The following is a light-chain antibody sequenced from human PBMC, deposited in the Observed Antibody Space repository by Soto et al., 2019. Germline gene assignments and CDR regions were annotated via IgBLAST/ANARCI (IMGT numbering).Light chain of an antibody. CDR2: ANI. CDR1: TSNILNNF. CDR3: ATWDTSLSAVV. Sequence: QAVVPQPPSVSAAPGQRVTISCSGSTSNILNNFVSWYQHVPGRAPKLLIYANIKRPSGIPDRFSGSKPGTSATLDITGLQTEDEADYYCATWDTSLSAVVFGGGTKLTVL. J-gene: IGLJ3*02. V-gene: IGLV1-51*01.